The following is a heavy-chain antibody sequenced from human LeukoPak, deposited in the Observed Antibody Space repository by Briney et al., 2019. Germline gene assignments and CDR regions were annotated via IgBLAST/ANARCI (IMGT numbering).Heavy chain of an antibody. CDR1: GFTFSSYS. V-gene: IGHV3-21*01. CDR3: AREGSLG. Sequence: GGSLRLSCAASGFTFSSYSMNWVRQAPGKGLEWGSSISSSSSYIYYADSVKGRFTISRDDAKNSVYLQMDSLRADDTAVYYCAREGSLGWGQGTMVTVSS. J-gene: IGHJ3*01. D-gene: IGHD3-10*01. CDR2: ISSSSSYI.